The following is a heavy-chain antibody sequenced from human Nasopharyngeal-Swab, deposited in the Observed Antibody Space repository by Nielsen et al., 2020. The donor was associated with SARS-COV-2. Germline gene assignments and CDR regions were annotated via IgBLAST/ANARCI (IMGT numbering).Heavy chain of an antibody. J-gene: IGHJ6*02. Sequence: RQAPGKGLEWIGYIYYSGSTNYNPSLKSRVTISVDTSKNQFSLKLSSVTAVDTAVYYCARDRAWDSSGWDYYYGMDVWGQGTTVTVSS. CDR3: ARDRAWDSSGWDYYYGMDV. D-gene: IGHD6-19*01. V-gene: IGHV4-59*01. CDR2: IYYSGST.